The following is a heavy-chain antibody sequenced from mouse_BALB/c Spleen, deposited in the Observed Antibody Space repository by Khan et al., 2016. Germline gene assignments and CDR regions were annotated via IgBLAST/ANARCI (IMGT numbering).Heavy chain of an antibody. CDR1: GYSITSDYA. CDR2: ISYSGST. J-gene: IGHJ3*01. V-gene: IGHV3-2*02. D-gene: IGHD1-1*01. Sequence: EVQLVESGPGLVKPSQSLSLTCTVTGYSITSDYAWNWIRQFPGNKLEWMGYISYSGSTSYNPSLKSRISITRDTSKNQFFLQLNSVTTEDTATYYCARNGKSYERTWFAYWGQGTLVTVSA. CDR3: ARNGKSYERTWFAY.